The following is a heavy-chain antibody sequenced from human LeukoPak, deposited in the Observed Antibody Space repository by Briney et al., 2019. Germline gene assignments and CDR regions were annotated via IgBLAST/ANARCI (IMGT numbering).Heavy chain of an antibody. CDR2: IYYSGST. CDR1: GGSISSSSYY. V-gene: IGHV4-39*01. Sequence: SETLSLTCTVSGGSISSSSYYWGWIRQPPGKGLEWLGSIYYSGSTYYNPSLKSRVTISVDTSKNQFSLKLSSVTAADTAVYYCARHVLPRSAMTTFYVSYFDYWGQGTLVTVSS. J-gene: IGHJ4*02. CDR3: ARHVLPRSAMTTFYVSYFDY. D-gene: IGHD3-16*01.